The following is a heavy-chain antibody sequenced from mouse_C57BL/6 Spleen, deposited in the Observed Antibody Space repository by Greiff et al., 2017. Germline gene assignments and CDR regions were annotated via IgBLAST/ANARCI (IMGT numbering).Heavy chain of an antibody. CDR2: IWGVGST. J-gene: IGHJ4*01. Sequence: VQLQQSGPGLVAPSQSLSITCTVSGFSLTSYGVAWVRQSPGKGLEWLGVIWGVGSTNYNSALKSRLSISKDNSKSQVFLKMNSLQTDDTAMDYCARDYYGTAYAMDYWGQGTSVTVSS. CDR1: GFSLTSYG. D-gene: IGHD1-1*01. V-gene: IGHV2-6*01. CDR3: ARDYYGTAYAMDY.